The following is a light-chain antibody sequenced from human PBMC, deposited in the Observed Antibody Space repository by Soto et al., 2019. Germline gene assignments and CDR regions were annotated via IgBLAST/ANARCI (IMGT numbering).Light chain of an antibody. CDR3: QQSYSTPWT. J-gene: IGKJ1*01. V-gene: IGKV1-39*01. CDR1: QSISSY. CDR2: AAS. Sequence: DVQMTQSPSSLSASVGDRVTITCRASQSISSYLNWYQQKPGKAPKLQTYAASSLQSGVPSRFSGSVSGTDFTLTISSLQPEDFATYYYQQSYSTPWTFGQWTKVEIK.